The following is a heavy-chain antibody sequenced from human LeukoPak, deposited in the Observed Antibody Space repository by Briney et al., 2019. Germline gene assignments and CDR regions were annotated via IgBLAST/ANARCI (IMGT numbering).Heavy chain of an antibody. CDR1: GYSISSGYY. D-gene: IGHD5-12*01. V-gene: IGHV4-38-2*01. CDR2: IYHSGST. Sequence: SETLSLTCAVPGYSISSGYYWAWIRPPPGNGQEWIGSIYHSGSTYYKPSLKSRVTISVDTSKNQFSLKVNSVTAADTAVYYCARHGGHSGFDPYDYWGQGTLVTVSS. J-gene: IGHJ4*02. CDR3: ARHGGHSGFDPYDY.